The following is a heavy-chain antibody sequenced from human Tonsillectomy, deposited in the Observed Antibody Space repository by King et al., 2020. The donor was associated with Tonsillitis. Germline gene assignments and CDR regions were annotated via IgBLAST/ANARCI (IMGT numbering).Heavy chain of an antibody. CDR3: ARDLYGSDDAFDI. D-gene: IGHD3-10*01. J-gene: IGHJ3*02. V-gene: IGHV5-51*01. Sequence: VQLVESGAEVKKPGESLKISCKGSGYSFPIYWIGWVRQMPGKGLEWMGIIHPGDSDTRYSPSFQGQVTISADKSISTAYLQWSSLRASDTAMYYCARDLYGSDDAFDIWGQGTMVTVSS. CDR2: IHPGDSDT. CDR1: GYSFPIYW.